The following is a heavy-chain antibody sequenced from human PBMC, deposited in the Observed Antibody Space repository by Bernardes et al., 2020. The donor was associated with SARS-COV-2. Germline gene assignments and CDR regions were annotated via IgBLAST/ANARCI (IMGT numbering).Heavy chain of an antibody. D-gene: IGHD6-19*01. J-gene: IGHJ4*02. CDR2: IWYDGTKT. V-gene: IGHV3-33*01. Sequence: SLRLSCAASGFIFSTYAMHWVRQAPGKGLDWVGMIWYDGTKTYYGDSVKGRFTISRDNSKDELYLQMNSLTIDDTAVYYCARGFRGTWPGWFFDFWGQGSLVTVSS. CDR1: GFIFSTYA. CDR3: ARGFRGTWPGWFFDF.